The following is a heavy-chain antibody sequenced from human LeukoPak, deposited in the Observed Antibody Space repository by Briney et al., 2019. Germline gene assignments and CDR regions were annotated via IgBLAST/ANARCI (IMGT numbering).Heavy chain of an antibody. V-gene: IGHV3-21*01. CDR3: ARDPVAARGEFDY. CDR2: ISSSSTYI. J-gene: IGHJ4*02. D-gene: IGHD6-6*01. Sequence: GGSLRLSCGASGFRFSSYAMSWIRQAPGKGLEWVSSISSSSTYIYYADSLKGRFTISRDNAKNSLYLQMNSLRAEDTAVYYCARDPVAARGEFDYWGQGTLVTVSS. CDR1: GFRFSSYA.